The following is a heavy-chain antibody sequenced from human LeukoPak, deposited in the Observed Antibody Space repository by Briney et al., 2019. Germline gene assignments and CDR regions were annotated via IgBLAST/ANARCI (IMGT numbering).Heavy chain of an antibody. CDR1: GFTFSSYA. V-gene: IGHV3-30*04. J-gene: IGHJ4*02. CDR2: ISHAGSNE. CDR3: TRGDSSGYYYAPPDY. D-gene: IGHD3-22*01. Sequence: GRSLRLSCAASGFTFSSYAMHWVRQAPGKGLEWVAVISHAGSNEYYADSVRGRSTISRDNSKNTLYLQMNSLRAEDTAVYYCTRGDSSGYYYAPPDYWGQGTLVTVSS.